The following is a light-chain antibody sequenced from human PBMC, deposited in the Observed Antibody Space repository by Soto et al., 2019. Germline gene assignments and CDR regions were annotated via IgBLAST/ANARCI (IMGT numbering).Light chain of an antibody. J-gene: IGKJ3*01. CDR1: DSIDRY. V-gene: IGKV1-39*01. Sequence: DIQITQSPSSLSAFVGDRVTITCRASDSIDRYLNWYQQKPGQAPRVLITAASTLQSGVPSRFSGSGSGTDFTLTINNLQPEDFATYYCQRTYNAPFTFGPGTKVDIK. CDR3: QRTYNAPFT. CDR2: AAS.